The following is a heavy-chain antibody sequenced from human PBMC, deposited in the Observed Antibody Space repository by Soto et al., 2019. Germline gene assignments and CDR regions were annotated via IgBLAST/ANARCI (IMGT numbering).Heavy chain of an antibody. CDR2: ISGSGGST. D-gene: IGHD3-22*01. J-gene: IGHJ5*02. CDR3: AKDYYDSNCPTLSWFDP. Sequence: DVQVLESGGGLVQPGGSLRLSCAASGFIFRNYAMSWVRQAPGKGLEWGSGISGSGGSTYYADSVKGRFTVSRDNSKDTLFLQMDSLRAEDTAVYYCAKDYYDSNCPTLSWFDPWGQGTLVTVSS. V-gene: IGHV3-23*01. CDR1: GFIFRNYA.